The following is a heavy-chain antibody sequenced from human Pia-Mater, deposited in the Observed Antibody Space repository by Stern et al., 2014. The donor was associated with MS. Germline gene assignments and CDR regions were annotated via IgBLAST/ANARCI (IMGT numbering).Heavy chain of an antibody. J-gene: IGHJ6*02. CDR1: GGTFSSYA. V-gene: IGHV1-69*06. Sequence: VQLGESGAEVKKPGSSVKVSCKASGGTFSSYAISWVRQAPGQGLEWMGGIIPIFGTAKHPPKFQGRATITADKSTSTAYMELSSLRSEDTAVYYCARRGMGATTKYGMDVWGQGTTVTVSS. CDR3: ARRGMGATTKYGMDV. CDR2: IIPIFGTA. D-gene: IGHD1-26*01.